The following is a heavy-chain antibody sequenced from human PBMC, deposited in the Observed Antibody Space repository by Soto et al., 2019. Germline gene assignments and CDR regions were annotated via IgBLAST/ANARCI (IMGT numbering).Heavy chain of an antibody. V-gene: IGHV3-30-3*01. CDR3: ARGSYCTNGVCYNGWFDP. J-gene: IGHJ5*02. CDR2: ISYDGSNK. CDR1: GFTFISYA. Sequence: GGSLRLSCAASGFTFISYAMHWVRQAPGKGLEWVAVISYDGSNKYYADSVKGRFTISRDNSKNTLYLQMNSLRAEDTAVYYCARGSYCTNGVCYNGWFDPWGQGTLVTVSS. D-gene: IGHD2-8*01.